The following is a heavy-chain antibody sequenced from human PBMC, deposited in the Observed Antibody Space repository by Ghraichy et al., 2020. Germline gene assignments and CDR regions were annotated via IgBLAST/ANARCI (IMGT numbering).Heavy chain of an antibody. Sequence: ETLSLTCAVYGGSFSGYYWSWIRQPPGKGLEWVSVIYSGGTTNYADSVKGRFTISRDDSKNTLYLQMNSLRADDTAVYYCTSRITLGWWGQGTLVTVSS. J-gene: IGHJ4*02. CDR3: TSRITLGW. CDR1: GGSFSGYY. V-gene: IGHV3-53*01. D-gene: IGHD2-21*01. CDR2: IYSGGTT.